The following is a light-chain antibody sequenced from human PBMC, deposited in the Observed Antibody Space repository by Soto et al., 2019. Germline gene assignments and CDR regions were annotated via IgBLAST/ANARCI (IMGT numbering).Light chain of an antibody. CDR3: MQGTHWPPT. CDR1: LSLVYSDGIAY. Sequence: DVVMTQSPLSLPVTLGQPASISCRSSLSLVYSDGIAYLNWFQQRPGQSPRRLIYKASNRDSGVPDRVSGSGSGTDFTLQINRVEAEDVGIYYCMQGTHWPPTFGRGTRVEIK. V-gene: IGKV2-30*01. CDR2: KAS. J-gene: IGKJ1*01.